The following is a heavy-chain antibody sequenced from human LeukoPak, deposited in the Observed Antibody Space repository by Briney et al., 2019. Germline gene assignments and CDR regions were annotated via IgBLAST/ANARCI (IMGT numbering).Heavy chain of an antibody. CDR3: AKESNSVNDY. Sequence: GGSLRLSCAASGFIFSSCVMHWARQAPGKGPEWVAAIWSDGNNKYYAGSVKGRFTISRDNSKNTLYLQINSLRAEDTAVYYCAKESNSVNDYWGQGTLVTVSS. V-gene: IGHV3-33*06. D-gene: IGHD5/OR15-5a*01. CDR1: GFIFSSCV. CDR2: IWSDGNNK. J-gene: IGHJ4*02.